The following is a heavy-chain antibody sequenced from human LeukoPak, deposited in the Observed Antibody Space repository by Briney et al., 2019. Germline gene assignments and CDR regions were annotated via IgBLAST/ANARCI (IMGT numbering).Heavy chain of an antibody. CDR2: VRYDRTTK. D-gene: IGHD2-2*01. Sequence: GGSLRLSCVASGFTFSSYGMHWVRQAPGKGLEWVAFVRYDRTTKNYADSVKGRFTISRDNSKSTLNLQMNTLRPEDTAIYYCAKDGRLYHRGHFDSWGQGTLVTVSS. CDR1: GFTFSSYG. CDR3: AKDGRLYHRGHFDS. J-gene: IGHJ4*02. V-gene: IGHV3-30*02.